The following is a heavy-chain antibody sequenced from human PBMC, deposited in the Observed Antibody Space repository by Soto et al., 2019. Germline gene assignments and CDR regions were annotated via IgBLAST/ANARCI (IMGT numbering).Heavy chain of an antibody. Sequence: ASVKVSCKASGYTFTSYDINWVRQSTGQGLEWMGWMNPNSGNTGYAQKFQGRVTMTRNTSISTAYMELSSLRAEDTAVYYCARDLVWFGELLSPKAAFDIWGQGTMVTVS. J-gene: IGHJ3*02. CDR1: GYTFTSYD. CDR3: ARDLVWFGELLSPKAAFDI. V-gene: IGHV1-8*01. CDR2: MNPNSGNT. D-gene: IGHD3-10*01.